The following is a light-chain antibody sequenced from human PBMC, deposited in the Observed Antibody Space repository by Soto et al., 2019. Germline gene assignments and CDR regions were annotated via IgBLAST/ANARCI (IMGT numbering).Light chain of an antibody. V-gene: IGLV2-23*01. CDR3: SSYAGSRTYV. CDR2: EGS. J-gene: IGLJ1*01. Sequence: QSALTQPASVSGSPGQSITISCTGTSSDVGSYNLVSWYQQHPGKAPKLMIYEGSKGPSGVSNRFSGSRSGNTASLTISGLLAEDEADYYCSSYAGSRTYVFGTGTKLTVL. CDR1: SSDVGSYNL.